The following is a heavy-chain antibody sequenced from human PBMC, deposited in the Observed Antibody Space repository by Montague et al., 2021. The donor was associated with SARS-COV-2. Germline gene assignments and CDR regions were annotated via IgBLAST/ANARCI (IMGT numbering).Heavy chain of an antibody. V-gene: IGHV4-61*02. CDR2: IYTTGST. J-gene: IGHJ4*02. CDR3: ASDDYRGDFDC. Sequence: TLSLTCTVSGDSIASDVSYWSWIRQPAGKGLEWIGRIYTTGSTNYNPSPKSRLTISLDTTKNQFSLKLSSVTAADTAVYYCASDDYRGDFDCWGQGTLVTVSS. CDR1: GDSIASDVSY. D-gene: IGHD3-10*01.